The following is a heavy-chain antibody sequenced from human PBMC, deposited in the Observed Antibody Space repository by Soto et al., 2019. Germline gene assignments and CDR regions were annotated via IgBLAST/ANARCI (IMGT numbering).Heavy chain of an antibody. CDR2: IYYTGLT. Sequence: QLHLQESVPGLVKPSETLSITCTVSGGSISSSSYYWGWIRQPPGKGLEWIGSIYYTGLTHYNPSLKSRATISIDTPKNQFSLNLNSVTATATAVYYCARAARQDTVAGNYWGQGNLVTVAS. D-gene: IGHD6-19*01. J-gene: IGHJ4*02. CDR1: GGSISSSSYY. CDR3: ARAARQDTVAGNY. V-gene: IGHV4-39*01.